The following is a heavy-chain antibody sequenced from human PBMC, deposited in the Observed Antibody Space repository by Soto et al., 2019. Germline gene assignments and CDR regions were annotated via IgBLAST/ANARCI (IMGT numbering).Heavy chain of an antibody. D-gene: IGHD1-26*01. V-gene: IGHV4-39*01. CDR1: GGSISSTSYY. CDR2: IFYSGRT. CDR3: SRLRGSYFDY. J-gene: IGHJ4*02. Sequence: QLQLQESGPGLVQPSETLSLTCTVSGGSISSTSYYWGWIRQPPGKGLEWIGSIFYSGRTYYNPSLQSRVAISVTTSTTQSALKVSSVTAADTAVYYCSRLRGSYFDYWGQGTLVTVSS.